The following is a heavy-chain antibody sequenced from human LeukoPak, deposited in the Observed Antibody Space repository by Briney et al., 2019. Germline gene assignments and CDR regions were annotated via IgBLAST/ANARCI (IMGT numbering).Heavy chain of an antibody. CDR3: ARKDDSSGYYYTPPDY. V-gene: IGHV3-21*01. Sequence: GGSLRLSCAASGFTFSSYSMNWVRQAPGKGVEWVSSISSSSSYIYYADSERGRFTISRDNAKKSLYLQMNSLRAEDTAVYYCARKDDSSGYYYTPPDYWGQGTLVTVSS. J-gene: IGHJ4*02. D-gene: IGHD3-22*01. CDR2: ISSSSSYI. CDR1: GFTFSSYS.